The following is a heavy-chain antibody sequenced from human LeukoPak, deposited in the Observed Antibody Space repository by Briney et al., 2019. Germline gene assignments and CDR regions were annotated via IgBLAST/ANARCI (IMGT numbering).Heavy chain of an antibody. D-gene: IGHD6-19*01. CDR3: ARDGSSGWWDAFDI. CDR2: ISSSSSYI. V-gene: IGHV3-21*01. Sequence: GGSLRLSCAASGFTFSSYSMDWVRQAPGKGLEWVSSISSSSSYIYYADSVKGRFTISRDNAKNSLYLQMSSLRAEDTAVYYCARDGSSGWWDAFDIWGQGTMVTVSS. J-gene: IGHJ3*02. CDR1: GFTFSSYS.